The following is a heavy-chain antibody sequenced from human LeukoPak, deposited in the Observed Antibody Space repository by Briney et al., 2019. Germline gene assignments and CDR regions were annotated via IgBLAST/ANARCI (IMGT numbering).Heavy chain of an antibody. CDR1: GGSFSGYY. Sequence: PSETLSLTCTVYGGSFSGYYWGWIRQPPGKGLEWIGEINHSENTNYNPSLKSRVTISVDTSKNQFSLKLSSVTAADTAVYYCARRMWSHFAFDIWGQGTMVTVSS. J-gene: IGHJ3*02. CDR2: INHSENT. D-gene: IGHD2-21*01. V-gene: IGHV4-34*01. CDR3: ARRMWSHFAFDI.